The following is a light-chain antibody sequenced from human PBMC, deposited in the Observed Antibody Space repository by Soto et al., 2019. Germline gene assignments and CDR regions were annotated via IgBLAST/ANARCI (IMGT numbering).Light chain of an antibody. CDR1: QSISSW. CDR2: KAS. J-gene: IGKJ1*01. Sequence: DIQMTQSPSTLSASVGDRLPITSRASQSISSWLAWYQQKPGKAPKLLIYKASSLESGVPSRFSGSGSGTEFTLTISSLQPDDFATYYCQQYNSYSRTVGQGNKVDIK. V-gene: IGKV1-5*03. CDR3: QQYNSYSRT.